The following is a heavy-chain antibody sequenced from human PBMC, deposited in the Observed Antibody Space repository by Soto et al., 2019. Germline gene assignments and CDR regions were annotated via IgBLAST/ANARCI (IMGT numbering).Heavy chain of an antibody. CDR1: VFTFSTYT. CDR2: ISTSGDST. Sequence: PVGSLRLSCASSVFTFSTYTLNCVRHAPGKWLEWVSSISTSGDSTYYEDSLRGRFTISRDNARASLYLQMDSLRVEDKAMYYCKRDGETIWGQGTTVIVSS. J-gene: IGHJ6*01. D-gene: IGHD3-3*01. CDR3: KRDGETI. V-gene: IGHV3-21*01.